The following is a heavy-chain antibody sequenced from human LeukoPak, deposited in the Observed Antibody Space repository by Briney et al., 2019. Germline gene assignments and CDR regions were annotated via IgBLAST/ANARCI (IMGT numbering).Heavy chain of an antibody. J-gene: IGHJ4*02. CDR2: IYTSGST. CDR3: AREVVVVVAATIDY. V-gene: IGHV4-4*07. D-gene: IGHD2-15*01. CDR1: GGSISSYY. Sequence: SETLSLTCTVSGGSISSYYWSWIRQPAGKGLEWIGRIYTSGSTNYNPSLKSRVPMSVDTSKNQFSLKLSSVTAADTAVYYCAREVVVVVAATIDYWGQGTLVTVSS.